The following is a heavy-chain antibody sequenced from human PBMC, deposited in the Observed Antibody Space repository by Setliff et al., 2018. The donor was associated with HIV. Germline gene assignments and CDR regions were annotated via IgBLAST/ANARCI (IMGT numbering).Heavy chain of an antibody. V-gene: IGHV4-4*09. CDR3: ARHANYDFWSGYWGYYFDY. CDR2: IYTSGSV. CDR1: GGSISSYY. Sequence: SETLSLTCTVSGGSISSYYWSWIRQPPGKGLEWIGYIYTSGSVNYNPSLNSRVTISVDTSKNQFSLKVNSVTAADTAVYYCARHANYDFWSGYWGYYFDYWGQGTLVTVSS. J-gene: IGHJ4*02. D-gene: IGHD3-3*01.